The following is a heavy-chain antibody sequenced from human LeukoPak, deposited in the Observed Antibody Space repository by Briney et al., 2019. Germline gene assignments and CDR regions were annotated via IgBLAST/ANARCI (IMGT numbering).Heavy chain of an antibody. CDR3: ARDSLSTSWINNWFDP. CDR1: GYTFTGYY. J-gene: IGHJ5*02. Sequence: ASVKVSCKASGYTFTGYYMHWVRQAPGQGLEWMGWINPNSGGTNYAQKFQGRVTVTRDTFISTAYMELTRLTSDDTAVYYCARDSLSTSWINNWFDPWGQGTLVTVSS. V-gene: IGHV1-2*02. CDR2: INPNSGGT. D-gene: IGHD6-13*01.